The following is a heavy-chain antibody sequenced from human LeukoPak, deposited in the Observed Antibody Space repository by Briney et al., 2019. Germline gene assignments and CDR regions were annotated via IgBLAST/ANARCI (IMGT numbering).Heavy chain of an antibody. D-gene: IGHD6-6*01. V-gene: IGHV1-2*02. CDR2: INPNSGGT. CDR3: AREHSSSSGKVFDY. Sequence: AASVKVSCKASGYTFPGYYMHWVRQAPGQGLEWMRWINPNSGGTNYAQKFQGRVTMTRDTPISTAYMELGRLRSDDTAVYYCAREHSSSSGKVFDYWGQGTLVTVSS. CDR1: GYTFPGYY. J-gene: IGHJ4*02.